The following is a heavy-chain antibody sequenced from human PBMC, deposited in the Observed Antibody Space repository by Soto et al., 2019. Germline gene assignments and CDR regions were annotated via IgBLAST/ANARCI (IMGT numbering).Heavy chain of an antibody. CDR1: GFTFSDYY. V-gene: IGHV3-11*01. Sequence: GGSLRLSCAASGFTFSDYYMSWIRQAPGKGLEWVSYISSSGSTIYYADSVKGRFTIARDNAKNTLYLQMNSLRAEPTAVYYCARDFLRGKLHSSGWNYGMDFWGQGTTVTAP. J-gene: IGHJ6*02. CDR3: ARDFLRGKLHSSGWNYGMDF. D-gene: IGHD6-25*01. CDR2: ISSSGSTI.